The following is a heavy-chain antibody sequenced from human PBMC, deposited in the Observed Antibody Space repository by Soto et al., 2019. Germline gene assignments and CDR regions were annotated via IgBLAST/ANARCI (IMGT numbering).Heavy chain of an antibody. CDR2: IKQAGSEK. Sequence: EVQLVESGGGLVQPGGSLRLSCAASGFTFSSYWMSCVRQAPGKGRECVANIKQAGSEKYYVDSVKCRFTISRDNAKNSLYLQMNSLRAEDTAVYYFASVSSGWYGYDYWGQGTLVTVSS. CDR3: ASVSSGWYGYDY. J-gene: IGHJ4*02. CDR1: GFTFSSYW. V-gene: IGHV3-7*02. D-gene: IGHD6-19*01.